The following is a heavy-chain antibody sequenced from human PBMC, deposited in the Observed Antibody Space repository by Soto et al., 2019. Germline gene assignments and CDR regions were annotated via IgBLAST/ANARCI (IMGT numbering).Heavy chain of an antibody. CDR3: ARDPYLGDHQY. D-gene: IGHD3-16*01. J-gene: IGHJ4*02. V-gene: IGHV1-18*01. Sequence: ASVKVSCKTSGYTFTHYGISWVRQAPGQGLEWVGWISAYSGKTHYAQKVQGKVTMTTGTSTSTAYLEVRSLRSDDTAVYFCARDPYLGDHQYWGQGTLVTVSS. CDR1: GYTFTHYG. CDR2: ISAYSGKT.